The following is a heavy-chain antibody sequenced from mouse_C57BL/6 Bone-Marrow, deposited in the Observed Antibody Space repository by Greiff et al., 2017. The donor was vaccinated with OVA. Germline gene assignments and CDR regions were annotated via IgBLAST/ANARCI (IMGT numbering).Heavy chain of an antibody. CDR1: GYAFTNYL. CDR2: INPGSGGT. J-gene: IGHJ4*01. V-gene: IGHV1-54*01. CDR3: ARGVRVDY. D-gene: IGHD2-2*01. Sequence: VQLQESGAELVRPGTSVKVSCKASGYAFTNYLIEWVKQRPGQGLEWIGVINPGSGGTNYNEKFKGKATLTADKSSSTAYMQLSSLTSEDSAVYFCARGVRVDYWGQGTSVTVSS.